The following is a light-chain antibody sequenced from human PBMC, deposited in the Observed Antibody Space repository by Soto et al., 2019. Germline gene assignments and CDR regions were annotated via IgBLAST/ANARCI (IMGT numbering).Light chain of an antibody. J-gene: IGKJ1*01. CDR3: MEALLSPWT. CDR2: LGY. CDR1: LSLLHASGFNY. V-gene: IGKV2-28*01. Sequence: TGGERAFISYRSSLSLLHASGFNYLDWYLQKPGQSPQLLISLGYTRASGVPDRFSGIRSGTDIRLKITIAEAEDVRPYYRMEALLSPWTLGQGTKVDIK.